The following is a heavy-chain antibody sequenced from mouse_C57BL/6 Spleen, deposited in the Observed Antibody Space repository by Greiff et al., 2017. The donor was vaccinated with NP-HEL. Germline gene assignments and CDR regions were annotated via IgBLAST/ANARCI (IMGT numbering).Heavy chain of an antibody. CDR3: ARSGYDGYPYAMDY. CDR2: IDPETGGT. Sequence: VKLMESGAELVRPGASVTLSCKASGYTFTDYEMHWVKQTPVHGLEWIGAIDPETGGTAYNQKFKGKAILTADKSSSTAYMQLSSLTSEDSAVYYCARSGYDGYPYAMDYWGQGTSVTVSS. V-gene: IGHV1-15*01. D-gene: IGHD2-3*01. CDR1: GYTFTDYE. J-gene: IGHJ4*01.